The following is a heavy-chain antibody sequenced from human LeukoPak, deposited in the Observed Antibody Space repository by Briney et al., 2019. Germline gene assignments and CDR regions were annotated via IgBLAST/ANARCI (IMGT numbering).Heavy chain of an antibody. Sequence: PGGSLRLSCAASGFTVSSNYMSWVRQAPGKGLEWVSVIYSGGSTYCADSVKGRFTISRDNSKNTLYLQMNSLRAEDTAVYYYARDDDAFRPLWGQGTLVTVSS. CDR1: GFTVSSNY. D-gene: IGHD1-1*01. CDR2: IYSGGST. V-gene: IGHV3-66*02. CDR3: ARDDDAFRPL. J-gene: IGHJ4*02.